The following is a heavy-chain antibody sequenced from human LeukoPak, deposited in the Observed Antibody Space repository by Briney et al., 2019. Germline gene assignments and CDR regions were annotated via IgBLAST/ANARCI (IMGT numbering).Heavy chain of an antibody. CDR1: GYTFTSYG. V-gene: IGHV1-18*01. Sequence: ASVKVSCKASGYTFTSYGISWVRQAPGQGLEWMGWISAYNGNTNYAQKLQGRVTMTTDTSTSTAYMELRSLRSDDTAVYYCAGPSFDASAMGFDPWGQGTLVTVSS. CDR2: ISAYNGNT. J-gene: IGHJ5*02. CDR3: AGPSFDASAMGFDP. D-gene: IGHD3-10*01.